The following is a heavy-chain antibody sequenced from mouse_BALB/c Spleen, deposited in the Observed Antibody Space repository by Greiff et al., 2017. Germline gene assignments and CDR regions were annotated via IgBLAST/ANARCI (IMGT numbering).Heavy chain of an antibody. Sequence: QVQLQQSGAELVRPGSSVKISCKASGYAFSSYWMNWVKQRPGQGLEWIGQIYPGDGDTNYNGKFKGKATLTADKSSSTAYMQLSSLTSEDSAVYFCARDDPWYFDVWGAGTTVTVSS. V-gene: IGHV1-80*01. CDR3: ARDDPWYFDV. CDR2: IYPGDGDT. J-gene: IGHJ1*01. D-gene: IGHD2-12*01. CDR1: GYAFSSYW.